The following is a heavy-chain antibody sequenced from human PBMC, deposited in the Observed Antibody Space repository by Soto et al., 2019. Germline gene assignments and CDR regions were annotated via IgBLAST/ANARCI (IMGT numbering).Heavy chain of an antibody. D-gene: IGHD7-27*01. Sequence: EVQLAESGGSLVQPGGSLRLSCVVSGFTFSSYWMHWVRQTPGKGLVWVSGINGDGSRTKYADSVKGRFTISRDNAENTVYLQMNSLRAEDTAVYYCARDHWGPGEGAGDYWGQGTLVTVSS. J-gene: IGHJ4*02. CDR2: INGDGSRT. CDR3: ARDHWGPGEGAGDY. CDR1: GFTFSSYW. V-gene: IGHV3-74*03.